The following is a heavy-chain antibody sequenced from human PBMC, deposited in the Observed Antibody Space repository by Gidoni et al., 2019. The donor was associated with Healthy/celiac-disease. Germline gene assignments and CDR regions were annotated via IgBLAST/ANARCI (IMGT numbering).Heavy chain of an antibody. D-gene: IGHD3-10*01. CDR1: GGSFSGYY. V-gene: IGHV4-34*01. J-gene: IGHJ4*02. Sequence: QVQLQQWGAGLLKPSETLSLTCAVYGGSFSGYYWSWIRQPPGKGLEWIGEINHSGSTNYNPSLKSRVTISVDTSKNQFSLKLSSVTAADTAVYYCARGSGSGLYFDYWGQGTLVTVSS. CDR2: INHSGST. CDR3: ARGSGSGLYFDY.